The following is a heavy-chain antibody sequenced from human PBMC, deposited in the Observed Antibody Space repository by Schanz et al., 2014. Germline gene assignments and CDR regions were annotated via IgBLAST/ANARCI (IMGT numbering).Heavy chain of an antibody. CDR1: GFTFSSYV. D-gene: IGHD3-10*01. CDR2: ISASGDST. V-gene: IGHV3-23*04. J-gene: IGHJ6*02. Sequence: EVQVVESGGGFVQPGGSLRLSCAASGFTFSSYVMNWVRQAPGRGLEWVSFISASGDSTSYADSVKGRFTISRDNSKNTLYLQMNSXXXXXXXMYYCARRVPYSFGLDVWGQGATVTVSS. CDR3: ARRVPYSFGLDV.